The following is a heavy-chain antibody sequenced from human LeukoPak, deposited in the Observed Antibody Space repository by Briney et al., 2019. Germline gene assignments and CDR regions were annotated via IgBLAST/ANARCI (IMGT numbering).Heavy chain of an antibody. CDR2: INHSGST. J-gene: IGHJ6*03. D-gene: IGHD2-2*01. V-gene: IGHV4-34*01. CDR3: ARAALPAGYYYYYYYMDV. CDR1: GGSFSGYY. Sequence: SETLSLTCAVYGGSFSGYYWSWIRQPPGKGLEWIGEINHSGSTNYNPSLKSRVTISVDTSKNQFSLKLSSVTAADTAVYHCARAALPAGYYYYYYYMDVWGKGTTVTVSS.